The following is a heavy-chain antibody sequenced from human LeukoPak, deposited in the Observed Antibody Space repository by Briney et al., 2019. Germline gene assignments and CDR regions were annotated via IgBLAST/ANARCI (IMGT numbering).Heavy chain of an antibody. CDR2: INPDGSTT. J-gene: IGHJ4*02. V-gene: IGHV3-74*01. Sequence: GGSLRLSCAASGFTLSTYWMHWVRHAPGKGLVWVSRINPDGSTTTYADSVGGRFTISRDNAKNTLYLQMSSLRAEDTAVYYCARVGVGMYHFDHWGQGTLVTVSS. D-gene: IGHD2-2*01. CDR1: GFTLSTYW. CDR3: ARVGVGMYHFDH.